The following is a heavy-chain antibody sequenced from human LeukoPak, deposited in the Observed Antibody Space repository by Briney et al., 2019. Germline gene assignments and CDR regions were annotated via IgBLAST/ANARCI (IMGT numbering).Heavy chain of an antibody. CDR1: GGTFNNSA. J-gene: IGHJ5*02. D-gene: IGHD4-17*01. V-gene: IGHV1-69*05. CDR2: IMPLFGTA. CDR3: ARDVHGDYGSGWFDP. Sequence: ASVKVSCKTSGGTFNNSAISWVRQAPGQGLEWLGGIMPLFGTAGYAQKFQGRVTITKDRSTRTVYLELTSLSSDDTAVYYCARDVHGDYGSGWFDPWGQGTLVSVSS.